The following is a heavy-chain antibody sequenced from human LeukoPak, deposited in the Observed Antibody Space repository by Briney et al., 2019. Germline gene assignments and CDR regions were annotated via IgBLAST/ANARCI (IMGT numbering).Heavy chain of an antibody. D-gene: IGHD3-10*01. J-gene: IGHJ6*02. Sequence: PSETLSLTCTVSGGSISSYYWSWIRQPPGKGLEWIGYIYYSGSTNYNPSLKSRVTISVDTSKNQFSLKLSSVTAADTAVYYCARLRYYGSGTRTGIQYYYYGMDVWGQGTTVTVSS. CDR3: ARLRYYGSGTRTGIQYYYYGMDV. V-gene: IGHV4-59*08. CDR2: IYYSGST. CDR1: GGSISSYY.